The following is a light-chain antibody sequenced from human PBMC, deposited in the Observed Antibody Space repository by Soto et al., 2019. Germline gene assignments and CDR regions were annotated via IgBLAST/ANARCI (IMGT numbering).Light chain of an antibody. CDR3: YSAADNNWV. Sequence: SYELSQPSSMSVSPGQKARITCSGDVLAKKYARWFQQKPGHAPVLVIYKDTERPSGIPERFSGSSSGTTVTLTISGAQVEDEADYYCYSAADNNWVFGGGTKLTVL. CDR2: KDT. CDR1: VLAKKY. J-gene: IGLJ3*02. V-gene: IGLV3-27*01.